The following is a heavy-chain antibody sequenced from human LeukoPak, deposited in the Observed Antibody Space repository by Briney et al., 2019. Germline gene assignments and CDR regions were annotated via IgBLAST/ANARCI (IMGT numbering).Heavy chain of an antibody. CDR1: GYPFTNYG. V-gene: IGHV1-18*01. Sequence: GASVKVSCKASGYPFTNYGINWVRQAPGQGLEWMGWISPYNGKTDYIQTLQGRVTMTTDTSTSTAYMELRSLRSDDTAVYSCARGSAVAGIGYWGQGTLVIVSS. CDR2: ISPYNGKT. D-gene: IGHD6-19*01. CDR3: ARGSAVAGIGY. J-gene: IGHJ4*02.